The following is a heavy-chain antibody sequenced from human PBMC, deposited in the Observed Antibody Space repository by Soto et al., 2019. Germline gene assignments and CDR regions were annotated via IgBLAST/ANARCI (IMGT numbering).Heavy chain of an antibody. Sequence: QVQLVQSGAEVKKPGSSVKVSCKASGGTFSSYTISWVRQAPGQGLEWMGRIIPILGIANYAQKFQGRVTITADKSTSTAYMELSSVRSEDTAVYYCAGEDCSGGSCYPQYNWFDPWGQGTLVTVSS. CDR1: GGTFSSYT. CDR3: AGEDCSGGSCYPQYNWFDP. J-gene: IGHJ5*02. CDR2: IIPILGIA. D-gene: IGHD2-15*01. V-gene: IGHV1-69*08.